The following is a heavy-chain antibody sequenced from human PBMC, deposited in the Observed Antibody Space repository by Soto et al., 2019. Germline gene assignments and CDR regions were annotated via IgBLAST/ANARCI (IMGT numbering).Heavy chain of an antibody. D-gene: IGHD3-16*02. CDR1: GFTFSRYA. V-gene: IGHV3-23*01. Sequence: GGSLGLSYAASGFTFSRYAMRWVRQAPGKGLEWVSAISGDGSNKYYADSVKGRFTISRDNSKNTLYLQMNSLRAEDTAVYYCAKDLSSDDYVWGSYRYTDAFDIWGQGTMVTVSS. J-gene: IGHJ3*02. CDR2: ISGDGSNK. CDR3: AKDLSSDDYVWGSYRYTDAFDI.